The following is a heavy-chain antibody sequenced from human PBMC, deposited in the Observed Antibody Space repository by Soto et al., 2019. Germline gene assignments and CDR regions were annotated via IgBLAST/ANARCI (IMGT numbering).Heavy chain of an antibody. V-gene: IGHV4-34*01. J-gene: IGHJ3*02. CDR2: INHSGST. Sequence: QVQLQQWGAGLLKPSETLSLTCAVYGGSFSGYYWSWIRQPPGKGLEWIGEINHSGSTNYNPSLKSRVTISVDTSKNQFSLKLSSVTAADTAVYYCARVSRRARLVRNAFDIWGQGTMVTVSS. CDR1: GGSFSGYY. D-gene: IGHD6-19*01. CDR3: ARVSRRARLVRNAFDI.